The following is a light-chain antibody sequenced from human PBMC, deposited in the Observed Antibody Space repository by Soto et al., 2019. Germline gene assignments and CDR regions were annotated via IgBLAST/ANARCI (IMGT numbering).Light chain of an antibody. Sequence: EIVVTQSPATLSVSPGERVTLSCRASQSVSSSLAWYQQRPGQAPRLLIYGASTRATGIPVRFSGSASGTEFTLTISSLQSEDFTVYYCQQYNKWPLTFGQGTKVEIK. CDR1: QSVSSS. CDR3: QQYNKWPLT. V-gene: IGKV3-15*01. CDR2: GAS. J-gene: IGKJ1*01.